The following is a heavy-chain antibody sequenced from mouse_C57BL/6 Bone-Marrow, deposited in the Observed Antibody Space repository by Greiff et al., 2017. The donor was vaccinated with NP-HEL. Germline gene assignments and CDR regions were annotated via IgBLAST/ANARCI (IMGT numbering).Heavy chain of an antibody. Sequence: EVQRVESGGGLVKPGGSLKLSCAASGFTFSDYGMHLVRQAPEKGLEWVAYISSGSSTIYYADTVKGRFTISRDNAKNTLFLQMTSLRSEDTAMYYCARDYGSSYPFAYWGQGTLVTVSA. CDR1: GFTFSDYG. CDR3: ARDYGSSYPFAY. V-gene: IGHV5-17*01. J-gene: IGHJ3*01. D-gene: IGHD1-1*01. CDR2: ISSGSSTI.